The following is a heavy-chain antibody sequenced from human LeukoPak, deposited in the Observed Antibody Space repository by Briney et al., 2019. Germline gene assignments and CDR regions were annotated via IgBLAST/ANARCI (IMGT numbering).Heavy chain of an antibody. CDR1: GFTFSSYA. CDR3: AKEVYSSGWFNYYYYGMGV. D-gene: IGHD6-19*01. CDR2: ISYDGSNK. J-gene: IGHJ6*02. Sequence: SGGSLRLSCAASGFTFSSYAMSWVRQAPGKGLEWVAVISYDGSNKYYADSVKGRFTISRDNSKNTLYLQMNSLRAEDTAVYYCAKEVYSSGWFNYYYYGMGVWGQGTTVTVSS. V-gene: IGHV3-30*18.